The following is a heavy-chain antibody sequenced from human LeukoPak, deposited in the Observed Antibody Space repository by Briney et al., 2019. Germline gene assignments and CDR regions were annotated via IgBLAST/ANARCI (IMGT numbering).Heavy chain of an antibody. J-gene: IGHJ4*02. CDR1: GYTFIGYY. CDR2: INPNSGGT. D-gene: IGHD3-22*01. Sequence: ASVKVSCKASGYTFIGYYMHWVRQAPGQGLEWMGWINPNSGGTNYAQKFQGRVTMTRDTSISTAYMELNRLRSDDTAVYYCADTSYDSSGYYLPYWGQGTLVTVSS. CDR3: ADTSYDSSGYYLPY. V-gene: IGHV1-2*02.